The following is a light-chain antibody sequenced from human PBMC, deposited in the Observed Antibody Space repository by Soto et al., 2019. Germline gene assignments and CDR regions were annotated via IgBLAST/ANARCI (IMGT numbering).Light chain of an antibody. V-gene: IGKV1-27*01. J-gene: IGKJ5*01. CDR3: QQYSSVIT. CDR1: QGISSY. Sequence: DIQMTQSPSSLSASVGDRVTITCRASQGISSYLAWYQQKLGKVPKLLISAASTLQSGVPSRFSGSGSGTDFTLTISSLQPEDVATYYCQQYSSVITFGQGTRLETK. CDR2: AAS.